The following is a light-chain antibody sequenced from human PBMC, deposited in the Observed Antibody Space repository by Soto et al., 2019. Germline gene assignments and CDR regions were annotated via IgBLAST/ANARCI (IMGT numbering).Light chain of an antibody. J-gene: IGLJ1*01. CDR2: ESN. V-gene: IGLV1-51*02. CDR1: SSNIGYNY. Sequence: QSVLTQPPSLSAAPGQKVTISCSGSSSNIGYNYVSWYQQLPGTAPKLLIYESNKRPSGIPGRFSGSKSGTSATLGITGLQTGDEADYYCGTWDSSLSAGVFGSGTKVTVL. CDR3: GTWDSSLSAGV.